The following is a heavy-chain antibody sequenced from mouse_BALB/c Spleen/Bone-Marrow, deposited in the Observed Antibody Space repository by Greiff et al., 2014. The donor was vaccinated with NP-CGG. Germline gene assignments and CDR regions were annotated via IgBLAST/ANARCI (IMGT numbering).Heavy chain of an antibody. J-gene: IGHJ4*01. D-gene: IGHD2-13*01. CDR1: GFDFSGYW. CDR3: ARNGDYSFDY. Sequence: EVQVVESGGGLVQPGGSLKLSCAASGFDFSGYWMSWVRQAPGRGLEWIGKINPDGSTVNYTPSLKDKFIISRYTAKNTLYLQVSKVRSEDTALYYCARNGDYSFDYWGQGTLVTVSA. V-gene: IGHV4-1*02. CDR2: INPDGSTV.